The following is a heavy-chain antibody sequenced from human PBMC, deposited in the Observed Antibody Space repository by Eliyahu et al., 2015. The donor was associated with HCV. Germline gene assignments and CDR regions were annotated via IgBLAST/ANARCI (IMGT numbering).Heavy chain of an antibody. J-gene: IGHJ4*02. V-gene: IGHV3-23*01. D-gene: IGHD6-6*01. CDR1: GFXFRNYA. CDR2: ISSSGGGT. CDR3: AKLIDESSSGNYFDY. Sequence: EVQLLESGGDLVQPGGSLRLSCAASGFXFRNYAMSWVRQAPGKGLEWLSAISSSGGGTFHADSVKGRFTISRDNSKDTLYLQMDSLRADDTAVYFCAKLIDESSSGNYFDYWGQGTQVTVSS.